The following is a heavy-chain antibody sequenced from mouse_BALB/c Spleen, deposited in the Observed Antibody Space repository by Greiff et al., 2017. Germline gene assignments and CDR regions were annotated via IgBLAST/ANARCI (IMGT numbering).Heavy chain of an antibody. CDR2: INPSTGYT. J-gene: IGHJ4*01. CDR3: ARQGQVYAVDD. Sequence: VQLQQSGAELVKPGASVKISCKASGYTFTSYWMHWVKQRPGQGLEWIGYINPSTGYTDYNQKFKDKATLTADKSSSTAYMQLSSLTSEDSAVYYCARQGQVYAVDDWGQGTTVTVSS. V-gene: IGHV1-7*01. CDR1: GYTFTSYW. D-gene: IGHD3-3*01.